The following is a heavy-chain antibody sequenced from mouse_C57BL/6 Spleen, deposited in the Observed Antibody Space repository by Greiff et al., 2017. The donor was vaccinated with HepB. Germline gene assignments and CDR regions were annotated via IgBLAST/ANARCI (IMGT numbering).Heavy chain of an antibody. J-gene: IGHJ1*03. CDR2: IYPGDGDT. CDR3: ARSAYGSSYDWYFDV. Sequence: VQLQQSGPELVKPGASVKISCKASGYAFSSSWMNWVKQRPGKGLEWIGRIYPGDGDTNYNGKFKGKATLTADKSSSTAYRQLSSLTSEDSAVYFCARSAYGSSYDWYFDVWGTGTTVTVSS. D-gene: IGHD1-1*01. CDR1: GYAFSSSW. V-gene: IGHV1-82*01.